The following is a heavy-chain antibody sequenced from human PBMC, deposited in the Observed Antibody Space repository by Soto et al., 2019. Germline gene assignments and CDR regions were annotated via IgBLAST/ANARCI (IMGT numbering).Heavy chain of an antibody. CDR3: ASSWFGEKDDAFDI. J-gene: IGHJ3*02. CDR2: IYHSGST. CDR1: GGSISSSNW. D-gene: IGHD3-10*01. V-gene: IGHV4-4*02. Sequence: SETLSLTCAVSGGSISSSNWWSWVRQPPGKGLEWIGEIYHSGSTNYNPSLKSRVTISVDKSKNQFSLKLSSVTAADTAVYYCASSWFGEKDDAFDIWGQGTMVTVSS.